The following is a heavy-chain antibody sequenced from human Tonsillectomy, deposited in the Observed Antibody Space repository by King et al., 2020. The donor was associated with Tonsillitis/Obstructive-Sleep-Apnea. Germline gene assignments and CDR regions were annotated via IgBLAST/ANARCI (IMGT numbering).Heavy chain of an antibody. D-gene: IGHD6-19*01. V-gene: IGHV4-39*01. CDR3: ARLGSSGCYPYFYAMDV. CDR2: IYYSGST. Sequence: QMQLQESGPGLVKPSETLSLTCTVSGGSISSSHYWGWLRQPPGKGLEGIGSIYYSGSTYYNPSLKSRVTISGDTSKNQFSLKLSSVTAADTAVYYCARLGSSGCYPYFYAMDVWGQGTTVTVSS. CDR1: GGSISSSHY. J-gene: IGHJ6*02.